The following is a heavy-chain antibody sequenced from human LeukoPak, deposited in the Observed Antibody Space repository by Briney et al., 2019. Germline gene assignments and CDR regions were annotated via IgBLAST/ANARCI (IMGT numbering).Heavy chain of an antibody. CDR2: IKHDGGEK. CDR3: ARAPRPGAFDI. CDR1: GFTVSSNY. V-gene: IGHV3-7*01. J-gene: IGHJ3*02. Sequence: PGGSLRLSCAASGFTVSSNYMSWVRQAPGKGLEWVASIKHDGGEKFYVDSVKGRFTISRDDAKDSLFLQMDSLRAEDTAVYYCARAPRPGAFDIWGQGTMVTVSS.